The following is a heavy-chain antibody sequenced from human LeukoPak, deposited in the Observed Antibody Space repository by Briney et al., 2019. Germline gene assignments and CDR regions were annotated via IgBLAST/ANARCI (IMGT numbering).Heavy chain of an antibody. CDR2: IYYSGST. CDR1: GGSISSYY. CDR3: ARDLSWSLRSNWFDP. J-gene: IGHJ5*02. V-gene: IGHV4-59*01. Sequence: SETLSLTCTVSGGSISSYYWSWIRQPPGKGLEWLGYIYYSGSTNYNPSLKSRVTISVDTSKNQFSLKLSSVTAADTAVYYCARDLSWSLRSNWFDPWGQGTLVTVSS. D-gene: IGHD3-22*01.